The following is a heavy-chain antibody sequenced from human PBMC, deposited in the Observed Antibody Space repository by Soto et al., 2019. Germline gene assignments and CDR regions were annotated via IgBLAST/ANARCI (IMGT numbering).Heavy chain of an antibody. D-gene: IGHD3-3*01. Sequence: QVQLQESGPGLVKPSGTLSLTCAVSGGSISSSNWWSWVRQPPGKGLEWIGEIYHSGSTNYNPSLKSRVTISVDKSKNQFSLKLSSVTAADTAVYYCARVRLRDYDFWSGYIGSFDYWGQGTLVTVSS. CDR3: ARVRLRDYDFWSGYIGSFDY. CDR1: GGSISSSNW. CDR2: IYHSGST. J-gene: IGHJ4*02. V-gene: IGHV4-4*02.